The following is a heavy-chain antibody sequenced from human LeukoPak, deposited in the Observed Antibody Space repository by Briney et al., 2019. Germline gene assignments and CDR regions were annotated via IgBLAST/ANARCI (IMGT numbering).Heavy chain of an antibody. CDR2: IYYSGST. CDR3: ARGGSGYDLGY. Sequence: SETLSLTCTVSGGSISSGGYYWSWIRQHPGKGLERIGYIYYSGSTYYNPSLKSRVTISVDTSKNQFSLKLSSVTAADTAVYYCARGGSGYDLGYWGQGTLVTVSS. CDR1: GGSISSGGYY. J-gene: IGHJ4*02. D-gene: IGHD5-12*01. V-gene: IGHV4-31*03.